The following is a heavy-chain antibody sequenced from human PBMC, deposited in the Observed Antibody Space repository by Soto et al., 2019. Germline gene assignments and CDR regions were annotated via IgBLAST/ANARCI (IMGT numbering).Heavy chain of an antibody. V-gene: IGHV5-51*01. CDR3: ARLDSSSVDAFDI. D-gene: IGHD6-6*01. J-gene: IGHJ3*02. Sequence: GDSLNLSVTGSGDRFTNTWMGWDLQLPGKGLEWMGIIYPGDSDTRYSPSFQGQVTISADKSISTAYLQWSSLKASDTAMYYCARLDSSSVDAFDIWGQGTMVTVSS. CDR1: GDRFTNTW. CDR2: IYPGDSDT.